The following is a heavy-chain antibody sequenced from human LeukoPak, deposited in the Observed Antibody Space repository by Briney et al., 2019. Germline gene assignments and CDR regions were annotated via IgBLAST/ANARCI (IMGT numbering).Heavy chain of an antibody. CDR1: GFTFSNAW. CDR2: IKSKTDGGTT. Sequence: PGGSLRLSCAASGFTFSNAWMSWVRQAPGKGLEWVGRIKSKTDGGTTDYAAPVKGRFTISRDDSKNTLYLQMNSLKTEDTAVYYCTTDLAVVVMFGRDVWGQGTTVTVSS. D-gene: IGHD2-15*01. J-gene: IGHJ6*02. V-gene: IGHV3-15*01. CDR3: TTDLAVVVMFGRDV.